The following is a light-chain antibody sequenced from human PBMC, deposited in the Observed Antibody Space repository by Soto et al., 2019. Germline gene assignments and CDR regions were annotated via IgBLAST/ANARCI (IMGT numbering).Light chain of an antibody. J-gene: IGLJ1*01. CDR3: SSYTTTNTPYV. CDR2: EVT. Sequence: QSVLTQPASVSGSPGQSITISCTGSSSDVGAYNFVSWYQHLPGKAPKLILYEVTTRPSGVSSRFSGSKSGNTASLTISGLQADDEANYYCSSYTTTNTPYVFGSGTKVTVL. V-gene: IGLV2-14*01. CDR1: SSDVGAYNF.